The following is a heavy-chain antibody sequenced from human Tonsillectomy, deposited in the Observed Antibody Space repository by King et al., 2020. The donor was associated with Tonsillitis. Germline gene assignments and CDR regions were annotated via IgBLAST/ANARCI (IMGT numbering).Heavy chain of an antibody. CDR2: ISFDGSNE. D-gene: IGHD3-22*01. J-gene: IGHJ6*02. V-gene: IGHV3-33*05. CDR1: GFTFSSYG. Sequence: QLVQSGGGVVQPGRSLRLSCAASGFTFSSYGIHWVRQAPGKGLEWVAVISFDGSNEYYADSVKGRFTISRDNSKNTLYLQMNSLRAEDTAVYYCARNYYDSGAYSNGMDVWGQGTTVTVSS. CDR3: ARNYYDSGAYSNGMDV.